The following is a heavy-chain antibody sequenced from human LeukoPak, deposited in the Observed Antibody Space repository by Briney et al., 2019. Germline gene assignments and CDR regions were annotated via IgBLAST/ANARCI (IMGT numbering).Heavy chain of an antibody. J-gene: IGHJ3*02. CDR1: GFTFSSYG. Sequence: PGGSLRLSCAASGFTFSSYGMHWVRQAPGKGLEWVAFIRYDGGSKYYADSVKGRFTISRDNSKNTLYLQMNSLRAEDTAVYYCARDLKRRVYYDSSGSDDAFDIWGQGTMVTVSS. CDR3: ARDLKRRVYYDSSGSDDAFDI. V-gene: IGHV3-30*02. D-gene: IGHD3-22*01. CDR2: IRYDGGSK.